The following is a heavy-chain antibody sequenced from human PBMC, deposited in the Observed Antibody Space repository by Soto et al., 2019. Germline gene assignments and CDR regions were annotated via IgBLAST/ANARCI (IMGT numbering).Heavy chain of an antibody. CDR1: GFTFNSYA. D-gene: IGHD1-26*01. V-gene: IGHV3-23*01. J-gene: IGHJ4*02. CDR2: IGANGDSI. Sequence: EVQLLESGGGLVQPGGSLRLSCAASGFTFNSYAMSWVRQAPGKGLEWVSHIGANGDSIYYADSVKGRFTISRDNSKNKFYLQMTGLRADDTAVYYCTGGSNSVYWGQGTLVTVSS. CDR3: TGGSNSVY.